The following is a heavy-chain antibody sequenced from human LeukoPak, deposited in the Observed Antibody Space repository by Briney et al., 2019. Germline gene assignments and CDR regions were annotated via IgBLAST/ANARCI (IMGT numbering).Heavy chain of an antibody. J-gene: IGHJ4*02. CDR2: IWYDGSNK. CDR1: GFTFSSYE. V-gene: IGHV3-33*08. CDR3: ARSSQEQWLVVDY. Sequence: GGSLRLSCAASGFTFSSYEMNWVRQAPGKGLEWVAVIWYDGSNKYYADSVKGRFTISRDNSKNTLYLQMNSLRAEDTAVYYCARSSQEQWLVVDYWGQGTLVTVSS. D-gene: IGHD6-19*01.